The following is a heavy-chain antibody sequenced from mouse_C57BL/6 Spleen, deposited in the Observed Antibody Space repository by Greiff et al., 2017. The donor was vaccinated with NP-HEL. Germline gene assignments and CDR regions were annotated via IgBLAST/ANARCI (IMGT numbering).Heavy chain of an antibody. V-gene: IGHV5-17*01. CDR3: AISTMVTTNYFDY. CDR2: ISSGSSTI. D-gene: IGHD2-2*01. J-gene: IGHJ2*01. Sequence: EVKLVESGGGLVKPGGSLKLSCAASGFTFSDYGMHWVRQAPEKGLEWVAYISSGSSTIYYADTVKGRFTISRDNAKNTLFLQMTSLRSEDTAMYYCAISTMVTTNYFDYWGQGTTLTVSS. CDR1: GFTFSDYG.